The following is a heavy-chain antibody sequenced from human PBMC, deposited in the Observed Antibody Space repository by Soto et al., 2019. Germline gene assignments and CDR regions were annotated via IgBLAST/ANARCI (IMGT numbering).Heavy chain of an antibody. CDR2: ISVTGDT. D-gene: IGHD5-12*01. CDR3: AKSLSMATSFDY. J-gene: IGHJ4*02. Sequence: GGSLRLSCAASGFTSSSYAMNWVRQVPGKGPEWVSHISVTGDTYYADSVKGRFTISRDNSKNTLFLQMNSLRAEDTAVYYCAKSLSMATSFDYWGQGTPVTVSS. CDR1: GFTSSSYA. V-gene: IGHV3-23*01.